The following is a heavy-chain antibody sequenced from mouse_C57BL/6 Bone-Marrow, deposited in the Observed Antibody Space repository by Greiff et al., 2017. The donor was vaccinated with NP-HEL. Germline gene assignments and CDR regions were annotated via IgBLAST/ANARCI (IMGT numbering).Heavy chain of an antibody. Sequence: QVQLQQPGAELVRPGSSVKLSCKASGYTFTSYWMHWVKQRPIQGLEWIGNIDPSDSETHYNQKFKDKATLTVDKSSSTAYMQLSSLTSEDSAVFYCARGGDWVNYFGYWGQGTTLTVAS. CDR1: GYTFTSYW. CDR2: IDPSDSET. CDR3: ARGGDWVNYFGY. J-gene: IGHJ2*01. V-gene: IGHV1-52*01. D-gene: IGHD4-1*01.